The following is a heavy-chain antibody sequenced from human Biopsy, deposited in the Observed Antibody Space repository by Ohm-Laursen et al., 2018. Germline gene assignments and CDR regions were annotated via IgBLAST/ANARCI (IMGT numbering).Heavy chain of an antibody. Sequence: GTLSLTCSVSGGSTNDYFWSWIRQPAGETLEWIGRIYSSGGSSYNPSLKSRITMSMDTSNNQFSLTLTSVTAADTAVYYCARTPGKAVAGRFLDLWGRGTLVTVSS. V-gene: IGHV4-4*07. CDR2: IYSSGGS. J-gene: IGHJ2*01. D-gene: IGHD6-19*01. CDR3: ARTPGKAVAGRFLDL. CDR1: GGSTNDYF.